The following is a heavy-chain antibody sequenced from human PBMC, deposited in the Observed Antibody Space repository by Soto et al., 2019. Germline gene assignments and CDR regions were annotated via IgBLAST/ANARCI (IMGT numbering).Heavy chain of an antibody. CDR3: ARDNIVRTMVLFDY. CDR1: RDTISGDIAG. CDR2: TYYRSKWYN. Sequence: SRTLSLTRAISRDTISGDIAGRHCIRQSPTRGLEWLGRTYYRSKWYNDYSVSLKSRITINPDTSKNQFSLQLNSVTPEDTAVYFCARDNIVRTMVLFDYWGQGTLVTVSS. V-gene: IGHV6-1*01. J-gene: IGHJ4*02. D-gene: IGHD3-10*01.